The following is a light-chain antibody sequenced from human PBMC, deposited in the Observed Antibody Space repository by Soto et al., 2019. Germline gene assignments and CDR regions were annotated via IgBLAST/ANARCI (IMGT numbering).Light chain of an antibody. CDR1: QSINSW. CDR3: QQYNTYSRT. V-gene: IGKV1-5*03. J-gene: IGKJ1*01. Sequence: DIQMTQSPSTLSASVGDRVTLTCRASQSINSWLAWFQQKPGKAPKLLISHTSFLESGVSSRFSGSGSGTEFTLTISSLQPADFATYYCQQYNTYSRTFGQGTKVDIK. CDR2: HTS.